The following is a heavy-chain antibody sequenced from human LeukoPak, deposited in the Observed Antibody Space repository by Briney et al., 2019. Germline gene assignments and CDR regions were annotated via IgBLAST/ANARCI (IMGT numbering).Heavy chain of an antibody. D-gene: IGHD2-8*02. CDR3: ARLGYCTGTSCGRDDLYFDY. CDR1: GYSYTSYW. CDR2: IFPGDSDT. J-gene: IGHJ4*02. Sequence: GESLKISCKGSGYSYTSYWIAWVRQMPGKGLEWMGIIFPGDSDTTYSPSFQGQVTISADKPISTAYLQWSSLRASDTAMYYCARLGYCTGTSCGRDDLYFDYWGQGTLVTVSS. V-gene: IGHV5-51*04.